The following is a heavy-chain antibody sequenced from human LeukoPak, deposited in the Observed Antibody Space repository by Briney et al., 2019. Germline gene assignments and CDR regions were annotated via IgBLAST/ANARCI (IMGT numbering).Heavy chain of an antibody. CDR2: ISWDGGST. V-gene: IGHV3-43D*03. D-gene: IGHD6-13*01. Sequence: GGSLRLSCAASGFSFDDYVMHWVRQVPGKGLEWVSLISWDGGSTYHADSVKGRFTISRDNSKNSLYLQMNSLRAEDTGLYYCAKGASSWYGVSDYWGQGTLVTVSS. CDR3: AKGASSWYGVSDY. J-gene: IGHJ4*02. CDR1: GFSFDDYV.